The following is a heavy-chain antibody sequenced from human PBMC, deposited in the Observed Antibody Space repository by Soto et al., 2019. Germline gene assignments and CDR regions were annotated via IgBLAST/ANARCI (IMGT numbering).Heavy chain of an antibody. CDR1: GDSVFTDGVA. CDR2: TWYTSGWNS. J-gene: IGHJ4*02. Sequence: QVQLQQSGPGLVKPSQTLSLTCAISGDSVFTDGVAWNWIRQSPSRGLEWLGRTWYTSGWNSDYEVYVKSRITVTPDTSKNQFSLKLNSVNPEETAVYYCARGRNSAFDFWGQGTLVTVSS. V-gene: IGHV6-1*01. CDR3: ARGRNSAFDF. D-gene: IGHD6-13*01.